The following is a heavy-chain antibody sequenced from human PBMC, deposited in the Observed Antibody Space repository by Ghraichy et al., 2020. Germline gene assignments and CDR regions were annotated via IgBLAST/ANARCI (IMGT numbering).Heavy chain of an antibody. CDR3: ASVASITYGDYDDY. CDR1: GGSFSGYY. Sequence: SETLSLTCAVYGGSFSGYYWSWIRQPPGKGLEWIGEINHSGSTNYNPSLKSRVTISVDTSKNQFSLKLSSVTAADTAVYYCASVASITYGDYDDYWGQGTLVTVSS. D-gene: IGHD4-17*01. CDR2: INHSGST. J-gene: IGHJ4*02. V-gene: IGHV4-34*01.